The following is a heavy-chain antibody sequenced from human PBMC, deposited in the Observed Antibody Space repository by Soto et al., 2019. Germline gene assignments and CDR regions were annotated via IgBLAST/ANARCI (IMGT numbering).Heavy chain of an antibody. CDR1: GFTLSSYS. J-gene: IGHJ4*02. V-gene: IGHV3-21*01. CDR3: ARDWGGEGTFDY. D-gene: IGHD3-16*01. CDR2: ISSSSSYI. Sequence: EVQLVESGGGLVKPGGSLRLSCAASGFTLSSYSMNWVRQAPGKGLEWVSSISSSSSYIYYADSVKGRFTISRDNAKNSLYLQMNSLRAEETAVYYCARDWGGEGTFDYWCQGTLVTVSS.